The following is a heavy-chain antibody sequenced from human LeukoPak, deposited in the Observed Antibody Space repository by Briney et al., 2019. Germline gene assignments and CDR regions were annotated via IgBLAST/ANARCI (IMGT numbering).Heavy chain of an antibody. CDR3: ARDPGAYSSSPIDY. CDR1: GFTFRSYS. V-gene: IGHV3-21*01. CDR2: ISSSSSYL. Sequence: GGALRLSRAASGFTFRSYSMNRVRQAPGKGLEWVSSISSSSSYLYSADSVKGRFTISRDNARNSLYLRMNSLRAEDTAVYYCARDPGAYSSSPIDYWGQGTLVTVSS. J-gene: IGHJ4*02. D-gene: IGHD6-6*01.